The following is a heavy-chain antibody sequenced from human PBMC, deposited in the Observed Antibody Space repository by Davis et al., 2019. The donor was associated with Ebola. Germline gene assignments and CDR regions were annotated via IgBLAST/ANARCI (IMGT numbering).Heavy chain of an antibody. Sequence: GGSLRLSCAASGFTLSSYAMSWVRQALGKGPEWVAIIKQDGGEKYYVDSVKGRFTISRDNAKNSLFLQMNSLRAEDTAVYYCAKAGGHYSDYWGQGTLVTVSS. J-gene: IGHJ4*02. CDR1: GFTLSSYA. CDR3: AKAGGHYSDY. D-gene: IGHD3-10*01. CDR2: IKQDGGEK. V-gene: IGHV3-7*03.